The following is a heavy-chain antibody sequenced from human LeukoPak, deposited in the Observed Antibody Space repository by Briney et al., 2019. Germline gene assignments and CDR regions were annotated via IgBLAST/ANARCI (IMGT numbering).Heavy chain of an antibody. CDR2: ISFDGTNK. V-gene: IGHV3-30*04. D-gene: IGHD4-17*01. CDR3: ATDYGDYEPIDY. J-gene: IGHJ4*02. CDR1: GVILSNYA. Sequence: GGSLRLSCTASGVILSNYAMHWDRRPPGRGLEWVAVISFDGTNKYYGDSVEGRFSVSRDNSKNTLYLQMNSLRPDDTAMYYCATDYGDYEPIDYWGQGTLVTVSS.